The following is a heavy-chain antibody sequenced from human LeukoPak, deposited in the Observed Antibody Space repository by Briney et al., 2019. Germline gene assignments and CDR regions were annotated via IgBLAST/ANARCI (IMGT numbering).Heavy chain of an antibody. D-gene: IGHD3-10*01. V-gene: IGHV3-23*01. CDR1: GLTLSSYW. J-gene: IGHJ3*02. CDR2: LSGSGGAT. Sequence: GGSLRLSCAASGLTLSSYWMTWVRLAPGKGLEWVSSLSGSGGATWYAGSVKGRFTISRDNSKNTLYLRMNSLRAEDTAVYYCAKDRTPYSRSGGYYLGAFDIWGHGTLVTVSS. CDR3: AKDRTPYSRSGGYYLGAFDI.